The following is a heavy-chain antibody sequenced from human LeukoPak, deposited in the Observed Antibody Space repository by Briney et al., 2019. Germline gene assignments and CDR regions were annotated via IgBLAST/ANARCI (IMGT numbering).Heavy chain of an antibody. CDR1: GFTFSSYS. D-gene: IGHD3-22*01. CDR3: ARMEFYDSSGYYYAFDY. CDR2: INRDGSVE. V-gene: IGHV3-7*03. J-gene: IGHJ4*02. Sequence: GGSLRLSCAASGFTFSSYSMNWVRQAPGKGLEWVANINRDGSVEYYVDSVKGRFTISRDNAKNSLYLQMNSLRAEDTAVYYCARMEFYDSSGYYYAFDYWGQGTLVTVSS.